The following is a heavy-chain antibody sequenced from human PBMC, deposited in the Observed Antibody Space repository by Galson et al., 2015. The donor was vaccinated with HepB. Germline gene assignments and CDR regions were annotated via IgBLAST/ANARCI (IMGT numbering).Heavy chain of an antibody. D-gene: IGHD3-10*01. V-gene: IGHV3-30*04. CDR1: GFTFSSYV. CDR2: MSYDGKNK. CDR3: ARDLTAAVADGFGY. J-gene: IGHJ4*02. Sequence: SLRLSCAASGFTFSSYVVHWVRQAPGKGLEWVAVMSYDGKNKYYADSAKGRFTISRDVSKNTLFLQMNSLRVDDTAVYYCARDLTAAVADGFGYWGQGTLVTVSS.